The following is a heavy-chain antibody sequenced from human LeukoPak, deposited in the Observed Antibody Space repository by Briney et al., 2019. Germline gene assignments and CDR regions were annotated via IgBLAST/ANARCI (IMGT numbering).Heavy chain of an antibody. CDR3: ARHQCSGDRCKSVDWFDP. CDR2: IYYSGTT. J-gene: IGHJ5*02. CDR1: GGSVSSSSFH. V-gene: IGHV4-39*01. D-gene: IGHD2-15*01. Sequence: SETLSLTCTVSGGSVSSSSFHWGWIRQPPGKGLEWIGSIYYSGTTYYNPSLQSRVTVSVDTSNNQFSLKMESVSAADTAIYYCARHQCSGDRCKSVDWFDPWGQGILATVSS.